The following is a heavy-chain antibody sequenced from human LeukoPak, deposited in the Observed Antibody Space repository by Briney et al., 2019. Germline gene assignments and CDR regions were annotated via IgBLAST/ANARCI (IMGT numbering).Heavy chain of an antibody. Sequence: GGSLRLSCAASGFPFSNYAMSWVRQAPGKGLECVSVISGDGGTTYYADSVKGRFTVSRDNSKNTLYLQMNSLRAEDTAVYHCARGATSEDTAIVTGYWGQGTLVTVSS. CDR3: ARGATSEDTAIVTGY. J-gene: IGHJ4*02. CDR1: GFPFSNYA. V-gene: IGHV3-23*01. D-gene: IGHD5-18*01. CDR2: ISGDGGTT.